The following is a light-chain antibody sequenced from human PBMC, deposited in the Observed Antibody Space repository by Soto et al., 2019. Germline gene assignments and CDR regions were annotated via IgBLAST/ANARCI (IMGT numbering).Light chain of an antibody. J-gene: IGLJ1*01. V-gene: IGLV2-14*01. CDR3: SSYTSSSTRV. CDR1: SSDVGGYNY. Sequence: SVLTPPASVSGSPGQWITISCPGTSSDVGGYNYVSWYQQHPGKAPKLMIYDVSNRPSGVSNRFSGSKSGNTASLTISGLQAEDEADYYCSSYTSSSTRVFGTGTKVTVL. CDR2: DVS.